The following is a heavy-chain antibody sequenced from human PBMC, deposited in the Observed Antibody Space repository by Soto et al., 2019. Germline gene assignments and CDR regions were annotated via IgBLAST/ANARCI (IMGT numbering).Heavy chain of an antibody. D-gene: IGHD2-2*01. J-gene: IGHJ6*02. CDR2: ISAYNGNT. CDR3: ARYIVVVPAAIALYYYYGMDV. Sequence: GASVKVSSKASGYTFTRYGISWLRQAPGQGLEWMGWISAYNGNTNYAQKLQGRVTMTTDTSTSTAYMELRSLRSDDTAVYYCARYIVVVPAAIALYYYYGMDVWGQGTTVTVSS. V-gene: IGHV1-18*04. CDR1: GYTFTRYG.